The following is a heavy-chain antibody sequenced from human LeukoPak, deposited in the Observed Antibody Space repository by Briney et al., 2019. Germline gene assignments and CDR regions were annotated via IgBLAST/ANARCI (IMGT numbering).Heavy chain of an antibody. Sequence: SQTLSHTCAISGDSVSSNSAAWNWIRKSPSRGLEWLGRTYYRSTWYNDYAVSVKSRMTINPDTSKNQFSLQLNSVTPEDTAVYYCARGAYCSGGSCYSNWFDPWGQGTLVTVSS. J-gene: IGHJ5*02. CDR2: TYYRSTWYN. CDR3: ARGAYCSGGSCYSNWFDP. V-gene: IGHV6-1*01. D-gene: IGHD2-15*01. CDR1: GDSVSSNSAA.